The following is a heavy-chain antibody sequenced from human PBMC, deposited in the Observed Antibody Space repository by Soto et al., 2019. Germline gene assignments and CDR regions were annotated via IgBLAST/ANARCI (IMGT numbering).Heavy chain of an antibody. CDR3: ARVVVAATPEADHAS. Sequence: QAQLVQSGADMKTPGDSVKVSCKASGFTFTMYGFSWVRQAPGRGLEWMGWISAYRGNTNYAPKFQDTVTMTTATSTSTAYMELGSLRSDDTAVYYCARVVVAATPEADHASWGQGTRVIVSS. J-gene: IGHJ5*02. D-gene: IGHD2-15*01. CDR1: GFTFTMYG. V-gene: IGHV1-18*01. CDR2: ISAYRGNT.